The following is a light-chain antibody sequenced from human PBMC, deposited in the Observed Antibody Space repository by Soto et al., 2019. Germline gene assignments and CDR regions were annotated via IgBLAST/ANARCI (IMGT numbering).Light chain of an antibody. Sequence: QSVLTQSPSPSAPPGQRVTISYSGSSSNIGSNYVYWYQQLPGSAPKLLIYRNDQRPSGVPDRFSASKSGTAASLAISGLRSEDEADYHCAAWDDSLSAVVFGGGTKLTVL. CDR2: RND. J-gene: IGLJ2*01. CDR3: AAWDDSLSAVV. CDR1: SSNIGSNY. V-gene: IGLV1-47*01.